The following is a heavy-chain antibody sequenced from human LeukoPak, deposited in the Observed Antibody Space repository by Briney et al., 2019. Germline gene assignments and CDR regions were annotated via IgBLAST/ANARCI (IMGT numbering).Heavy chain of an antibody. V-gene: IGHV1-24*01. CDR1: GYTLTELS. CDR3: ATDRGGSGSYYYYGMDV. CDR2: FDPEDGET. J-gene: IGHJ6*02. Sequence: WASVKVSCKVSGYTLTELSMHWVRQAPGKGLEWMGGFDPEDGETIYAQKFQGRVTMTEDTSTDTAYMELSSLRSEDTAVYYCATDRGGSGSYYYYGMDVWGQGTTVTVSS. D-gene: IGHD3-10*01.